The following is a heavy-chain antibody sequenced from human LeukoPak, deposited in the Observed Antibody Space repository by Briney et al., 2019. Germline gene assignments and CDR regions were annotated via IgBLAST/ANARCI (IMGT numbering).Heavy chain of an antibody. Sequence: ASVKVSCKASGYTFTGYYMHWVRQAPGQGLEWMGWISPNSGDTHYAQKFQGRVTMTRDTSISTAYMELSRLRSDDTAVYYCARDNWSPFDYWGQGTLVTVSS. CDR1: GYTFTGYY. CDR2: ISPNSGDT. V-gene: IGHV1-2*02. D-gene: IGHD3-3*01. J-gene: IGHJ4*02. CDR3: ARDNWSPFDY.